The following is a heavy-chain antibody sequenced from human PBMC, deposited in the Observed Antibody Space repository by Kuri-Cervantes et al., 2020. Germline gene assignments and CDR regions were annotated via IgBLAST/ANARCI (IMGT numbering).Heavy chain of an antibody. D-gene: IGHD2-2*01. CDR3: IRDVGHCSGTSCYRTMD. V-gene: IGHV6-1*01. Sequence: SETLSLTCAISGDSVSRNSVAWAWIRQSPSRGLEWLGWTYYMSKWYNDYAISLKSRITINPDTSKNQFSLQLDSVTPEDTAVYYCIRDVGHCSGTSCYRTMDWGQGTLVTVSS. J-gene: IGHJ4*02. CDR2: TYYMSKWYN. CDR1: GDSVSRNSVA.